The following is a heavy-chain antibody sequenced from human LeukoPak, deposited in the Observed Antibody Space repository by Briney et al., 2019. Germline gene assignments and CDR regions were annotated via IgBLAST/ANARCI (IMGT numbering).Heavy chain of an antibody. CDR2: INHSGST. J-gene: IGHJ4*02. CDR3: AVVAATLDY. D-gene: IGHD2-15*01. Sequence: SETLSLTCAVYGGSFSGYYWSWIRQPPGKGLEWIGEINHSGSTNYNPSLKSRVTISVDTSKNQFSLKLSSVTAADTAVYYCAVVAATLDYWGRGTLVTVSS. CDR1: GGSFSGYY. V-gene: IGHV4-34*01.